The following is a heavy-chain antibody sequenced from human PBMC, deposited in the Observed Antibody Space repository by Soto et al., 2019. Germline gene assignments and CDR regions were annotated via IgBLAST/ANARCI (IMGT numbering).Heavy chain of an antibody. CDR1: GFTVSSNY. CDR2: IYSGGST. V-gene: IGHV3-66*01. CDR3: ARNYDILTADAFDI. J-gene: IGHJ3*02. D-gene: IGHD3-9*01. Sequence: GGSLRLSCAASGFTVSSNYMSWVRQAPGKGLEWVSVIYSGGSTYYADSVKGRFTISRDNSKNTLYLQMNSLRAEDTAVYYCARNYDILTADAFDIWGQGTMVTVSS.